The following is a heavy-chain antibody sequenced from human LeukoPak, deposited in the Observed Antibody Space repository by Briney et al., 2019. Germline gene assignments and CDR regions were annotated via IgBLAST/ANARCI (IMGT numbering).Heavy chain of an antibody. J-gene: IGHJ4*02. Sequence: SETLSLTCTVPGGSISSYYWSWIRQPPGKGLEWIGYIYYSGSTNYNPSLKSRVTISVDTSKNQFSLKLSSVTAADTAVYYCARYDSSGYYPDYWGQGTLVTVSS. V-gene: IGHV4-59*08. CDR3: ARYDSSGYYPDY. D-gene: IGHD3-22*01. CDR1: GGSISSYY. CDR2: IYYSGST.